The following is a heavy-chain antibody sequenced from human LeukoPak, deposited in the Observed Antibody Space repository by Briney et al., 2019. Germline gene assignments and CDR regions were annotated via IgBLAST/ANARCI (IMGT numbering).Heavy chain of an antibody. CDR3: ARESDSSGYYSFDY. Sequence: PGGSLRLSCAASGSTFSSYWMHWVRQAPGKGLVWVSRINSDGSNTSYADSVKGRFTISRDNAKNSLYLQMNSLRAEDTAVYYCARESDSSGYYSFDYWGQGTLVTVSS. D-gene: IGHD3-22*01. V-gene: IGHV3-74*01. CDR2: INSDGSNT. J-gene: IGHJ4*02. CDR1: GSTFSSYW.